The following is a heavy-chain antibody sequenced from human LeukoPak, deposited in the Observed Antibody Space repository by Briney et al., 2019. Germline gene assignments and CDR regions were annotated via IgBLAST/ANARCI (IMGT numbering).Heavy chain of an antibody. V-gene: IGHV3-7*01. CDR1: GFSFSNHW. D-gene: IGHD7-27*01. CDR2: IKQDGSEM. J-gene: IGHJ4*02. CDR3: GRTGDLSDY. Sequence: GGSLRLSCAASGASGFSFSNHWMSWVRQAPGKGLEWVANIKQDGSEMYYVDSVKGRFTISRDNAENSLYLQMNSLRADDTAVYYCGRTGDLSDYWGQGTLVTVSS.